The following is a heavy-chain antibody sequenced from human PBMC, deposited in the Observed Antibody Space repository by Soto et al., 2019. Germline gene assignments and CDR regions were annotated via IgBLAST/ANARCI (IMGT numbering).Heavy chain of an antibody. V-gene: IGHV1-3*01. D-gene: IGHD6-19*01. Sequence: ASVKVSCQASGYTFTSYAMHWVRQAPGQRLEWMGWINAGNGNTKYSQKFQGRVTITRDTSASTAYMELSSLRSEDTAVYYCARVLAVAVWFDPWGQGTLVTVSS. J-gene: IGHJ5*02. CDR3: ARVLAVAVWFDP. CDR2: INAGNGNT. CDR1: GYTFTSYA.